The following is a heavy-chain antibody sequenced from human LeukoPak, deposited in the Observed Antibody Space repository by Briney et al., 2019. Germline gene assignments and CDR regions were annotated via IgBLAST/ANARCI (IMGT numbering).Heavy chain of an antibody. V-gene: IGHV3-21*01. CDR2: ISSSSYI. D-gene: IGHD2-2*01. J-gene: IGHJ4*02. CDR1: GFTFSSYK. CDR3: ARVHYQLLPDY. Sequence: GGSLRLSCAASGFTFSSYKMNWVRQAPGKGLEWVSSISSSSYIYYADSVKGRFTISRDNAKNSLYLQMNSLRAEGTAVYYCARVHYQLLPDYWGQGTLVTVSS.